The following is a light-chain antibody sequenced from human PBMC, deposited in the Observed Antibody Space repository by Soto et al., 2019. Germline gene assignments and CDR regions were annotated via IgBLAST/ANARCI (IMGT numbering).Light chain of an antibody. CDR3: VSYTTSASYV. J-gene: IGLJ1*01. CDR2: DIN. Sequence: QSALTQPASASGSPGQSITISCTGTSSDVGNYIFVSWYRQHPGKAPKLMIYDINNRPSGVSNRFSGSKSGNTASLTISGLQAEDEADYYCVSYTTSASYVFGTGTKRTVL. CDR1: SSDVGNYIF. V-gene: IGLV2-14*01.